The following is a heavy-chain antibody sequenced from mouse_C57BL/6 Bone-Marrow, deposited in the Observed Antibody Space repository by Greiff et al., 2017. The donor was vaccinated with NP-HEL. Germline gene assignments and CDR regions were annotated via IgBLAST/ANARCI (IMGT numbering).Heavy chain of an antibody. CDR3: ARIYYYGSSYRLAY. D-gene: IGHD1-1*01. CDR1: GFTFSSYA. J-gene: IGHJ3*01. V-gene: IGHV5-4*03. Sequence: EVKLVESGGGLVKPGGSLKLSCAASGFTFSSYAMSWVRQTPEKRLEWVATISDGGSYTYYPDNVKGRFTISRDNAKNNLYLQMSHLKSEDTAMYYCARIYYYGSSYRLAYWGQGTLVTVSA. CDR2: ISDGGSYT.